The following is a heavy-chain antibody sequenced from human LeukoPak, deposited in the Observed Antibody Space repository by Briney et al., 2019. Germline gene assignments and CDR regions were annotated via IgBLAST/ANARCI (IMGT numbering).Heavy chain of an antibody. V-gene: IGHV1-18*01. CDR1: GYTFTDLG. J-gene: IGHJ6*03. CDR2: ISAKNGNT. Sequence: ASVKVSCKASGYTFTDLGISWVRQAPGEGLEWMGWISAKNGNTNYAQKVQGKVTMTTYTSTSTPYMELRSLRSDDTAVYYCARLDGTYHRAYYYFNDMDGSCEGTTVTVSS. D-gene: IGHD3/OR15-3a*01. CDR3: ARLDGTYHRAYYYFNDMDG.